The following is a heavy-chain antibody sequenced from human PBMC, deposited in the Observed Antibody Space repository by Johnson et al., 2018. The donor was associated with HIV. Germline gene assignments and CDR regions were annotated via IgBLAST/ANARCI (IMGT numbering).Heavy chain of an antibody. CDR1: GFTFSSYA. Sequence: QVQLVESGGGLVQPGGSLRLSCAASGFTFSSYAMHWVRQAPGKGLEWVAAISYDGSNKDYADSVKGRFTISRDNSKNTVFLQMNSLRAEDTAVFYCARDQFGTITTGGDGAFDIWGQGTMVTVSS. CDR2: ISYDGSNK. V-gene: IGHV3-30*04. CDR3: ARDQFGTITTGGDGAFDI. D-gene: IGHD5-24*01. J-gene: IGHJ3*02.